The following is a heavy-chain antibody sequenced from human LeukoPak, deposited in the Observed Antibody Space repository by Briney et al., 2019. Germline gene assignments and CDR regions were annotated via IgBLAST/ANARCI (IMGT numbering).Heavy chain of an antibody. CDR1: GFTFSDYY. CDR2: ISSSGSTI. CDR3: ARAPGLAVTHYYYYYYMDV. D-gene: IGHD2-21*02. J-gene: IGHJ6*03. Sequence: GGSLRLSCAASGFTFSDYYMSWIRQAPGKGLEWVSYISSSGSTIYYADSVKGRFTISRDNAKNSLYLQMNSLRAEDTAVYYCARAPGLAVTHYYYYYYMDVWGKGTTVTVSS. V-gene: IGHV3-11*04.